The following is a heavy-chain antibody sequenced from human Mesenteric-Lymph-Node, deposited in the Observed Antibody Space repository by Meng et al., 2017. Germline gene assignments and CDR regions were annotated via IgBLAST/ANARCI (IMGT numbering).Heavy chain of an antibody. CDR1: GFSLSTSGVG. CDR2: IYWDDDK. D-gene: IGHD5-12*01. V-gene: IGHV2-5*02. J-gene: IGHJ4*02. CDR3: VHGGHGYSGYDFKY. Sequence: SGPTLVKPTQTLTLTCTFSGFSLSTSGVGVGWIRQPPGKDLEWLGIIYWDDDKRYSPSLKGRVIISKDTSKDQVVLTIANIDPVDTATYYCVHGGHGYSGYDFKYWGQGTLVTVSS.